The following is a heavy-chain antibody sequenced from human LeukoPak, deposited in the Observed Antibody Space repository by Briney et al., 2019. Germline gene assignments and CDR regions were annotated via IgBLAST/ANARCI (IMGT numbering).Heavy chain of an antibody. V-gene: IGHV3-74*01. CDR1: GLSFSNYW. CDR2: TNLHGTTV. CDR3: ASGYTYVRLGDH. D-gene: IGHD5-18*01. J-gene: IGHJ4*02. Sequence: GASLRLSCAVSGLSFSNYWMHWVRQAPGQGLVWVARTNLHGTTVDYADSVKGRFTISRDNAKNTLFLQMNSLRAEDTAVYYCASGYTYVRLGDHWGQGTLVTVST.